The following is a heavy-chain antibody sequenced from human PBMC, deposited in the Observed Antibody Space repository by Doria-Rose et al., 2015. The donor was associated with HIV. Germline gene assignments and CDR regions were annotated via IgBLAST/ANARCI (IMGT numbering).Heavy chain of an antibody. J-gene: IGHJ4*02. CDR2: IFSDDER. V-gene: IGHV2-26*01. Sequence: VTLKESGPVLVKPTETLTLTCTVSGVSLSSPGMGVSWIRQPPGKALEWLANIFSDDERSYKPSLKSRLTISRGTSKSQVVLTMTDMDPVDTATYYCARIKRSRWYHKYYFDFWGQGTLVIVSA. CDR1: GVSLSSPGMG. CDR3: ARIKRSRWYHKYYFDF. D-gene: IGHD6-13*01.